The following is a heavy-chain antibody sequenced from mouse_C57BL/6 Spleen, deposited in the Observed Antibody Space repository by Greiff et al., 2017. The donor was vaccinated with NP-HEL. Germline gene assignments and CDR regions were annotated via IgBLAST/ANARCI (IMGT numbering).Heavy chain of an antibody. CDR3: ASGADGNYAMDY. CDR2: INNDGSNT. J-gene: IGHJ4*01. CDR1: GFPFSDYG. Sequence: DVQRVESGGGLVQPGRSMKLSCTASGFPFSDYGISWVRQTPDKGLEWVATINNDGSNTYSLDSLKSRFIISRDNAKNILYLQMSSLKSEDTATYYCASGADGNYAMDYWGQGTSVTVSS. V-gene: IGHV5-16*01. D-gene: IGHD2-1*01.